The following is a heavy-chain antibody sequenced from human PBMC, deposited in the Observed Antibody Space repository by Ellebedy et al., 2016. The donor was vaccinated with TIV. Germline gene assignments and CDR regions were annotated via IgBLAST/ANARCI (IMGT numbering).Heavy chain of an antibody. Sequence: SVKVSXXASGGTFSSYAISWVRQAPGQGLEWMGGIIPIFGTANYAQKFQGRVTITADESTSTAYMELSSLRSEDTAVYYCARSMIVVVNHAFDIWGQGTMVTVSS. V-gene: IGHV1-69*13. J-gene: IGHJ3*02. D-gene: IGHD3-22*01. CDR1: GGTFSSYA. CDR2: IIPIFGTA. CDR3: ARSMIVVVNHAFDI.